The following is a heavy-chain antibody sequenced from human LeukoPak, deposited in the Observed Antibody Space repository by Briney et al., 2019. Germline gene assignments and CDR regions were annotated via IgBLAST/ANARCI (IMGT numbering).Heavy chain of an antibody. Sequence: PSETLSLTCTVSGGSVSSGSYYWRWIRQPPGKGLEWIGYIYYSGSTNYNPSLKSRVTISVDTSKNQFSLKLSSVTAADTAVYYCAREDRGYSYAPDAFDIWGQGTMVTVSS. J-gene: IGHJ3*02. CDR2: IYYSGST. CDR3: AREDRGYSYAPDAFDI. CDR1: GGSVSSGSYY. V-gene: IGHV4-61*01. D-gene: IGHD5-18*01.